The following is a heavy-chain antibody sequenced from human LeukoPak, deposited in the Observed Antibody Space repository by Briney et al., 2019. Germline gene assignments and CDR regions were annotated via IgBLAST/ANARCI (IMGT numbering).Heavy chain of an antibody. D-gene: IGHD2-21*02. J-gene: IGHJ6*02. CDR3: ARVEHIVVVTAIPDYYGMDV. CDR2: ISAYNGNT. V-gene: IGHV1-18*04. Sequence: GASVKVSCKASGYTFTSYYMHWVRQAPGQGLEWMGWISAYNGNTNYAQKLQGRVTMTTDTSTSTAYMELRSLRSDDTAVYYCARVEHIVVVTAIPDYYGMDVWGQGTTVTVSS. CDR1: GYTFTSYY.